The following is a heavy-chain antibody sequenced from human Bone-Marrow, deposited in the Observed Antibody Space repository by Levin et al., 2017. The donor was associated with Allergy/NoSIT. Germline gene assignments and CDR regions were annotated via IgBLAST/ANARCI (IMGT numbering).Heavy chain of an antibody. Sequence: PSETLSLTCTFSGDSSRSYYWGWIRQPPGKGLEWIGYIYYNGNTHYNPSLKSRVTISLDTSKNQLSLRLTSVTAADTAVYYCASDLSGYDVFDVWGQGTMVAVSS. CDR3: ASDLSGYDVFDV. V-gene: IGHV4-59*01. CDR1: GDSSRSYY. CDR2: IYYNGNT. D-gene: IGHD5-12*01. J-gene: IGHJ3*01.